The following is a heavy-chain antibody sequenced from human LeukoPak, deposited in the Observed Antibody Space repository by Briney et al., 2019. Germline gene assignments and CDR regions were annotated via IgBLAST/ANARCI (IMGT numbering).Heavy chain of an antibody. CDR2: IIPIFGAA. Sequence: GASVKVSCKASGGTFSSYAISWVRQAPGQGLEWMGGIIPIFGAANYAQKFQGRVTITADESTSTAYMELSSLRSEDTAVYYCAIPGFHDSSSWYGYWFDPWGQGTLVTVSS. J-gene: IGHJ5*02. D-gene: IGHD6-13*01. CDR1: GGTFSSYA. V-gene: IGHV1-69*13. CDR3: AIPGFHDSSSWYGYWFDP.